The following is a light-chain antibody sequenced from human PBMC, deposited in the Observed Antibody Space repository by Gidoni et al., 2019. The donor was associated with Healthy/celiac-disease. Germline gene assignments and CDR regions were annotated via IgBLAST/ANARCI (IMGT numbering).Light chain of an antibody. CDR3: QAWDSSTVV. J-gene: IGLJ2*01. CDR2: QDS. CDR1: KLGEKY. Sequence: SYALTQPPSVSVSPGQTASITCSGDKLGEKYACWYQQKPGQYPVLVIYQDSKRHSGIPERFSGSNSGNTDTLTISGTQAMDEADYDWQAWDSSTVVFGGGTKRTVL. V-gene: IGLV3-1*01.